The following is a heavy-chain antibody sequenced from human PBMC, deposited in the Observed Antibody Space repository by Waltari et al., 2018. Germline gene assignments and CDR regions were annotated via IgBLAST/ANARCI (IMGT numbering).Heavy chain of an antibody. V-gene: IGHV1-69*02. CDR2: IIPILGIA. J-gene: IGHJ4*02. D-gene: IGHD5-12*01. CDR1: GGTFSSYT. CDR3: ATLGGGYSGYDYSFDY. Sequence: QVQLVQSGAEVKKPGSSVKVSCKASGGTFSSYTISWVRQAPGQGLEWMGWIIPILGIANYAQKFQGRVTITADKSTSTAYMELSSLRSEDTAVYYCATLGGGYSGYDYSFDYWGQGTLVTVSS.